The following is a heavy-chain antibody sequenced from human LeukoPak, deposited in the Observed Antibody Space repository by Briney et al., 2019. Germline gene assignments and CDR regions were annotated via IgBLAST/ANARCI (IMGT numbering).Heavy chain of an antibody. V-gene: IGHV3-66*01. CDR3: ARGVAAAEDY. CDR1: GFTVSSNY. Sequence: PGGSLRLSCAASGFTVSSNYMSWVRQAPGKGLEWVSVIYSGGRTYYADSVKGRFTISRDNSKNTLYLQMNSLRVEDTAVYYCARGVAAAEDYWGQGTMVTVSS. CDR2: IYSGGRT. D-gene: IGHD6-13*01. J-gene: IGHJ3*01.